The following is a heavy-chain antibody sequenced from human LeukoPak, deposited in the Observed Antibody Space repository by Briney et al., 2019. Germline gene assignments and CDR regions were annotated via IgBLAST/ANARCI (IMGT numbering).Heavy chain of an antibody. D-gene: IGHD3-10*01. CDR3: ARDRHTSGNPEPA. J-gene: IGHJ5*02. CDR1: GGTFSSYA. V-gene: IGHV1-69*04. Sequence: SVTVSCKASGGTFSSYAISWVRQAPGQGLAWMGRIIPILGMTNYAQKFQGRITITADRSTSTAYMELSSLKSDDTAVYYCARDRHTSGNPEPAWGQGTLVTVSS. CDR2: IIPILGMT.